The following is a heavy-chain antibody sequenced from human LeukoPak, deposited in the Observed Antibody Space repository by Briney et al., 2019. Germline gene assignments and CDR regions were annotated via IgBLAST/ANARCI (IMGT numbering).Heavy chain of an antibody. Sequence: SETLSLTCTVSGGSISSYYWSWIRQPPGKGLEWIGFISYSGSTNYNPSLKSRVTISVDTSKNQFSLKLSSVTAADTAVYYCARGERYPSAFDIWGQGTMVTVSS. CDR3: ARGERYPSAFDI. D-gene: IGHD3-9*01. V-gene: IGHV4-59*01. J-gene: IGHJ3*02. CDR2: ISYSGST. CDR1: GGSISSYY.